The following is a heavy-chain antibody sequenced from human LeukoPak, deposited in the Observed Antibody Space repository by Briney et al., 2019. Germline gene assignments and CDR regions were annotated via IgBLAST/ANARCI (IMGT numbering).Heavy chain of an antibody. Sequence: EASVKVSCKASGYTFTGYYMHWVRQAPGQGLEWMGWINPNSGGTNYAQNFQGRVTMTRDTSISTAYMELSRLRSDDTALYYCARIGISGRGTNFHHWGQGTLVTVSS. V-gene: IGHV1-2*02. CDR1: GYTFTGYY. D-gene: IGHD6-13*01. CDR2: INPNSGGT. J-gene: IGHJ1*01. CDR3: ARIGISGRGTNFHH.